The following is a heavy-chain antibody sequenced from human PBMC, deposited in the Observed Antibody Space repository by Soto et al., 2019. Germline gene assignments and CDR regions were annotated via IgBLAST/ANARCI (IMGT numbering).Heavy chain of an antibody. J-gene: IGHJ6*02. Sequence: XSVKVSCTASGYPFTSYDINWVRQATGQGLEWMGWMNPNSGNTGYAQKFQGRVTMTRNTSISTAYMELSSLRSEDTAVYYCAGGEVPDAMEVDYYYGMDVWGQGTTVTVSS. D-gene: IGHD2-2*01. V-gene: IGHV1-8*01. CDR1: GYPFTSYD. CDR3: AGGEVPDAMEVDYYYGMDV. CDR2: MNPNSGNT.